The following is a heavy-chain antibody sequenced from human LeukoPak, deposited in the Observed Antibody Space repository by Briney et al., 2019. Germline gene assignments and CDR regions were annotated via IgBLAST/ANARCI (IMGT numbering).Heavy chain of an antibody. CDR1: GGSISSYY. CDR3: ARIQLLAAFDI. CDR2: LYYSGST. Sequence: SETLSLTCTVSGGSISSYYWSCLRQPPGKGLEWIGYLYYSGSTNYNPSLKSRVTISVDTSKNQFSLKLSSVTAADTAVYYCARIQLLAAFDIWGQGTMVTVSS. D-gene: IGHD3-10*01. J-gene: IGHJ3*02. V-gene: IGHV4-59*01.